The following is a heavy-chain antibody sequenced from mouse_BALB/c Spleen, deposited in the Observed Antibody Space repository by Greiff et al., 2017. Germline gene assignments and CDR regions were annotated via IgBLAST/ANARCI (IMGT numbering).Heavy chain of an antibody. CDR3: TSAGGNDGAMDY. D-gene: IGHD2-2*01. V-gene: IGHV1-18*01. CDR2: INPNNGGT. J-gene: IGHJ4*01. CDR1: GYTFTDYN. Sequence: EVQLQQSGPELVKPWPSVKIPCKVSGYTFTDYNMDWVKQSHGKSLEWIGDINPNNGGTIYNQKFNGKATLTVDKSSSTAYMERRSLTSEDTALYYCTSAGGNDGAMDYWGQGTSVTVSS.